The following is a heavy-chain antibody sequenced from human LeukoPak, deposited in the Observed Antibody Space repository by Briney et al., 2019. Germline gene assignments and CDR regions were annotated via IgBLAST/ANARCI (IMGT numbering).Heavy chain of an antibody. CDR2: IYHSGST. Sequence: PSETLSLTCTVSGYSISSGYYWGWIRQPPGKGLEWIGSIYHSGSTYYNPSLKSRVTISVDTSKNQFSLKLSSVTAADTAVYYCARDRIDWYFDLWGRGTLVTVSS. J-gene: IGHJ2*01. V-gene: IGHV4-38-2*02. CDR3: ARDRIDWYFDL. CDR1: GYSISSGYY.